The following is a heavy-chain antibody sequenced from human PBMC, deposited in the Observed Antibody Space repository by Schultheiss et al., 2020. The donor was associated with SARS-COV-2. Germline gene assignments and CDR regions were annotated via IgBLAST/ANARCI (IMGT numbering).Heavy chain of an antibody. D-gene: IGHD5-24*01. CDR3: ARDSMKGRWLQFPSYYYYGMDV. Sequence: ASVKVSCKASGYTFTSYGISWVRQAPGQGLEWMGWINPNSVGTNSAQKFQGWVTMTRDTSISTAYVELRSLRSDDTAVYYCARDSMKGRWLQFPSYYYYGMDVWGQGTTVTVSS. J-gene: IGHJ6*02. CDR2: INPNSVGT. CDR1: GYTFTSYG. V-gene: IGHV1-2*04.